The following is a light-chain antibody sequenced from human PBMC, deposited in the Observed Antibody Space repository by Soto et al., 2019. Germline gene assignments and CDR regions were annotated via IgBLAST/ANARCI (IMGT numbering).Light chain of an antibody. CDR2: WAS. CDR3: QQYYSSPWT. J-gene: IGKJ1*01. CDR1: QSVLYSSNNMNY. V-gene: IGKV4-1*01. Sequence: DVVLTQSPDSLAVSLGERATINCKSSQSVLYSSNNMNYLAWYQQKAGQPPKLLIYWASTRESGVPDRFGGSGSGTEFTLTISSLQAEDVAVCYCQQYYSSPWTFGQGTKVEIK.